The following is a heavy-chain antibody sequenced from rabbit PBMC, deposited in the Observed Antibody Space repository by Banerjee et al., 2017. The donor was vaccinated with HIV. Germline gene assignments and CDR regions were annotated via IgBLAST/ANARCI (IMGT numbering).Heavy chain of an antibody. CDR2: IDSSDGDT. D-gene: IGHD2-1*01. Sequence: LEESGGGLVKPGGTLTLTCTVSGFSFSSNWICWVRQAPGKGLEWIACIDSSDGDTDYANWPKGRFTISKASSTTVTLQMTSLTAADTATYFCVRDQAGDADYGPYYLNLWGQGTLVTVS. V-gene: IGHV1S45*01. CDR3: VRDQAGDADYGPYYLNL. J-gene: IGHJ4*01. CDR1: GFSFSSNW.